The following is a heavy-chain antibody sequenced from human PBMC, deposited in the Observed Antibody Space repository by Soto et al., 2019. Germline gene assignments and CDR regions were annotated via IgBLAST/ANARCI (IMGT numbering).Heavy chain of an antibody. CDR2: IKQDGSEK. CDR3: ARGGRRSGSYADAFDV. V-gene: IGHV3-7*03. Sequence: EVQLVESGGGLVQPGGSLRLSCAASGFTFSTYWMRWVRQAPGKGLEWVANIKQDGSEKYYVDSVKGRFTISRDNAKNSLYLQMNSLRAEDTAVYYCARGGRRSGSYADAFDVWGQGTTVTVSS. J-gene: IGHJ3*01. CDR1: GFTFSTYW. D-gene: IGHD1-26*01.